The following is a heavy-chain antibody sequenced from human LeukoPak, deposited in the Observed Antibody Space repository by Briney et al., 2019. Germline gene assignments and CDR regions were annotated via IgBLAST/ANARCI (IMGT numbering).Heavy chain of an antibody. V-gene: IGHV3-9*01. Sequence: GGSLRLSCAASGFTFHDYAMHWVRQASGRGLEWVSSITWNSADIGFADSVKGRFTISRDNAQNSLFLQMDSLRTEDTALYYCTRRGYNRGFDDAFDVWGQGTMVTVSS. CDR3: TRRGYNRGFDDAFDV. D-gene: IGHD5-18*01. CDR1: GFTFHDYA. CDR2: ITWNSADI. J-gene: IGHJ3*01.